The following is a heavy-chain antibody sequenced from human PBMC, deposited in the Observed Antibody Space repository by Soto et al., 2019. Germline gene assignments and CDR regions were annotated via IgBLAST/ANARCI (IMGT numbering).Heavy chain of an antibody. CDR2: IGTAGDT. D-gene: IGHD6-6*01. Sequence: GGSLRLSCAASGFTFSSYDMHWVRQATGKGLEWVSAIGTAGDTYYPGSVKGRFTISRENAKNSLYLQMNSLRAEDTAVYYCARGSFPHSSSTLYYYYYMDGWGKGTTVTVSS. CDR3: ARGSFPHSSSTLYYYYYMDG. V-gene: IGHV3-13*01. J-gene: IGHJ6*03. CDR1: GFTFSSYD.